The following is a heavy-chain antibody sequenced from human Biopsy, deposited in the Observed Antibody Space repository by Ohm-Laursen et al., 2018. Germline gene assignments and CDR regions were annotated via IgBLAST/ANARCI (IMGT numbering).Heavy chain of an antibody. D-gene: IGHD2-15*01. CDR3: GNEVHGRDY. V-gene: IGHV4-34*08. CDR2: INQAGTT. Sequence: SDTLSLTCAVFGKTFSDYQWGWIRQPPGKGLEWIGQINQAGTTNYNPSLKSRVSISADASKYEFSLRLTSVTAADTAVYLCGNEVHGRDYWGLGAQVTVSS. J-gene: IGHJ4*02. CDR1: GKTFSDYQ.